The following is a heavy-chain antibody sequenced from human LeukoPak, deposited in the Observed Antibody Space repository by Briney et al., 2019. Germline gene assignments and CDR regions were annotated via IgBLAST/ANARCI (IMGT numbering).Heavy chain of an antibody. CDR2: ISDSGGST. Sequence: GGSLRLSCAASGFTFSISAMSWVRQAPGKGLEWVSGISDSGGSTFYADSVKGRFTISRDNSKNILYLQMDSLRADDTAVYYCAKVSESNYDILTGYYTPYYFDYWGQGTLVTVSS. V-gene: IGHV3-23*01. J-gene: IGHJ4*02. CDR3: AKVSESNYDILTGYYTPYYFDY. CDR1: GFTFSISA. D-gene: IGHD3-9*01.